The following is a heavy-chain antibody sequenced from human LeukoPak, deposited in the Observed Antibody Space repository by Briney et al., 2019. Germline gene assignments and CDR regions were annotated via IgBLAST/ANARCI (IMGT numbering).Heavy chain of an antibody. J-gene: IGHJ4*02. CDR3: ARDSGKWELLPRYYFDY. V-gene: IGHV3-20*04. Sequence: PGGSLRLSCAASGFTVSSNYMSWVRQAPGKGLEWVSGINWNGGSTGYADSVKGRFTISRDNAKNSLYLQMNSLRAEDTALYYCARDSGKWELLPRYYFDYWGQGTLVTVSS. CDR2: INWNGGST. CDR1: GFTVSSNY. D-gene: IGHD1-26*01.